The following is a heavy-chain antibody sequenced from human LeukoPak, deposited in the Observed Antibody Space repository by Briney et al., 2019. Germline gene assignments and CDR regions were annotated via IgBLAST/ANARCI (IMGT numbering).Heavy chain of an antibody. J-gene: IGHJ4*02. V-gene: IGHV3-23*01. CDR1: GFTVSSNY. CDR2: ISGSGGST. CDR3: AKDYYDSSGYAPFDY. Sequence: GGSLRLSCAASGFTVSSNYMSWVRQAPGKGLEWVSAISGSGGSTYYADSVKGRFTISRDNSKNTLYLQMNSLRAEDTAVYYCAKDYYDSSGYAPFDYWGQGTLVTVSS. D-gene: IGHD3-22*01.